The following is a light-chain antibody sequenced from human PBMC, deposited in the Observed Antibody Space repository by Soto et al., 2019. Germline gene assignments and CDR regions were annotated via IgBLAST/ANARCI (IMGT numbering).Light chain of an antibody. V-gene: IGLV2-14*01. Sequence: QSALTQPASVSGSPGQSITISCTGTNSDVGAYNYVSWYQHHPGKAPKLMISAVSNRPSGVSNRFSGSKSGNTASLTISGLQAEDEADYYCSSYTSRRTLVFGGGTKLTVL. CDR3: SSYTSRRTLV. CDR2: AVS. CDR1: NSDVGAYNY. J-gene: IGLJ2*01.